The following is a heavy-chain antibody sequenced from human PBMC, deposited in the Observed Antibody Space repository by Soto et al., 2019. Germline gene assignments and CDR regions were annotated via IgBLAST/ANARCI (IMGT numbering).Heavy chain of an antibody. Sequence: QVQLVQSGAEVKKPGASVKVSCKASGYTFTSYGISWVRPAPGQGLEWMGWISAYNGNTNYAQKLQGRVTMTTDTPTNTPYMELKSLRSDDTAVYYCARGREWALQGERGFHYWGQGTLVTVSS. D-gene: IGHD1-26*01. CDR1: GYTFTSYG. CDR3: ARGREWALQGERGFHY. CDR2: ISAYNGNT. V-gene: IGHV1-18*01. J-gene: IGHJ4*02.